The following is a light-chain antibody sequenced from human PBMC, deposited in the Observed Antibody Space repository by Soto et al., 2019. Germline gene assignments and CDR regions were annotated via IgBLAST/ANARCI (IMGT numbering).Light chain of an antibody. Sequence: QAVVTQEPSLTVSPGGSFTLTCASSTQAVSSCYYPNGFQQKPGQAPRALIDSTSNKHSWTPARLSGSLLGGKADLTLSGVQHEDEAEYYCLLYYGGAVVFGGGTKLTVL. J-gene: IGLJ2*01. CDR1: TQAVSSCYY. V-gene: IGLV7-43*01. CDR2: STS. CDR3: LLYYGGAVV.